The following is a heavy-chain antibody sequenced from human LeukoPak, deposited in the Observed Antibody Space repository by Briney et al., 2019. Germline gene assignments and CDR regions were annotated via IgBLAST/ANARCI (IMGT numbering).Heavy chain of an antibody. V-gene: IGHV1-45*01. CDR3: ADLMITFGGVIVHHDAFDI. CDR1: GYTFTYRY. CDR2: ISPFSGDT. Sequence: ASVTVSCKASGYTFTYRYLHWVRQAPGQALEWVGWISPFSGDTNYAQKFQDRVIITRDRSMNIAYMELSSLRFEDTAVYYCADLMITFGGVIVHHDAFDIWGQGTLLTVSS. J-gene: IGHJ3*02. D-gene: IGHD3-16*02.